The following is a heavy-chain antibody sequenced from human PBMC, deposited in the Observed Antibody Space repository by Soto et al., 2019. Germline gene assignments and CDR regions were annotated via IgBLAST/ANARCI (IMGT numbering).Heavy chain of an antibody. CDR3: ARLAAPGDRAFDI. D-gene: IGHD2-15*01. Sequence: EVQLVESGGGLVQPGGSLILSCAGSGFTFSGSAIHWVRHASGKGLEWVARIREKGNNYATGYAESVKGRFNISRDDSKNTAFLQMTSLNTEDTAVYYCARLAAPGDRAFDIWGQGTMVTVSS. CDR2: IREKGNNYAT. J-gene: IGHJ3*02. V-gene: IGHV3-73*01. CDR1: GFTFSGSA.